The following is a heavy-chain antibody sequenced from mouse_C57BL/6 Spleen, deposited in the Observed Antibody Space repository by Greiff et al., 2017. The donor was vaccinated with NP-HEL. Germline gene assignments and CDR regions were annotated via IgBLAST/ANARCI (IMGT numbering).Heavy chain of an antibody. CDR1: GYTFTSYW. CDR3: AYDYDAMNY. CDR2: IDPNSGGT. V-gene: IGHV1-72*01. J-gene: IGHJ4*01. Sequence: QVQLQQPGAELVKPGASVKLSCKASGYTFTSYWMHWVKQRPGRGLAGIGRIDPNSGGTKYNEKFKSKATLTVDKPSSTAYMQLSSLTSEDSAVYYCAYDYDAMNYWGQGTSVTVSS.